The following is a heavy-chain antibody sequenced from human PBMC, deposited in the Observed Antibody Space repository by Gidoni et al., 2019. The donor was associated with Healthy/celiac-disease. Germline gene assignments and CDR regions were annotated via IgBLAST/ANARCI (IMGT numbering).Heavy chain of an antibody. J-gene: IGHJ6*02. Sequence: EVQLVESGGGLVQPGGSLRLSCAASGFTFSSYEMNWVRQAPGKGLEWVSYISSSGSTIYYADSVKGRFTISRDNAKNSLYLQMNSLRAEDTAVYYCARGGILNYYYGMDVWGQGTTVTVSS. CDR1: GFTFSSYE. D-gene: IGHD2-21*01. V-gene: IGHV3-48*03. CDR2: ISSSGSTI. CDR3: ARGGILNYYYGMDV.